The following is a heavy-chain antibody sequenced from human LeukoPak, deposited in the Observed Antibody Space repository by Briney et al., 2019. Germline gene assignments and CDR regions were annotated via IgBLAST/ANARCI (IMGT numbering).Heavy chain of an antibody. CDR2: ISSGGSTI. J-gene: IGHJ4*02. V-gene: IGHV3-48*01. D-gene: IGHD4-17*01. CDR1: GFIFGDYN. Sequence: PGGSLRLSCAASGFIFGDYNMNWVRQAPGKGLEWVSYISSGGSTIYYADTVKGRFTISRDNARNSLYLQMNSLRAEDTAVYFCARELYGDYVLFGYWGQGTLVTVSS. CDR3: ARELYGDYVLFGY.